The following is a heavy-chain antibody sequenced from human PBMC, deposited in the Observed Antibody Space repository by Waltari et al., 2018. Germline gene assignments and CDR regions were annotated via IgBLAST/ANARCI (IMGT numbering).Heavy chain of an antibody. CDR3: LCDSSGYSDTDAFDI. Sequence: QVQLVQSGAEVKKPGSSVKVACKVSGGSFSSYAISWVRRAPGQGLEWMGRIIPILGIANYAQKFQGRVTITADKSTSTAYMELSSLRSEDTAVYYCLCDSSGYSDTDAFDIWGQGTMVTVSS. CDR2: IIPILGIA. D-gene: IGHD3-22*01. J-gene: IGHJ3*02. V-gene: IGHV1-69*04. CDR1: GGSFSSYA.